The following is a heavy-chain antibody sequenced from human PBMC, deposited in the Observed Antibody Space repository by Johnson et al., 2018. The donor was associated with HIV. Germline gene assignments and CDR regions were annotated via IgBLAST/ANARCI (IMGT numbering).Heavy chain of an antibody. CDR2: MWYDGSNK. CDR1: GFTFSSYW. V-gene: IGHV3-30*02. Sequence: VQLVESGGGVVRPGGSLRLSCAASGFTFSSYWMSWVRQAPGKGLEWVAVMWYDGSNKYYADSVKGRFTISRDNSKNTLYLQMNSLRAEDTAVYYCAKDKSNAFDIWGQGTMVTVSS. J-gene: IGHJ3*02. CDR3: AKDKSNAFDI.